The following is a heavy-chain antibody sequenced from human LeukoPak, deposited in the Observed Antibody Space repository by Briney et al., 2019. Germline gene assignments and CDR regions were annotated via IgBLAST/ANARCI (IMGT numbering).Heavy chain of an antibody. CDR1: GGSISSSSYY. CDR2: IYYSGST. D-gene: IGHD2-15*01. J-gene: IGHJ3*01. Sequence: SETLSLTCTVSGGSISSSSYYWGWIRQPPGKGLEWIGSIYYSGSTYYNPSLKSRVTISVDTSKNQFSLKLSSVTAADTAVYYCATDPLRDCGGGSCYSVNWGQGTMVTVSS. V-gene: IGHV4-39*07. CDR3: ATDPLRDCGGGSCYSVN.